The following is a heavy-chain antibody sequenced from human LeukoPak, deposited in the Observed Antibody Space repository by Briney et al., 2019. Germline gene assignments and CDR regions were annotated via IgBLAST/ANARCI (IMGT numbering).Heavy chain of an antibody. CDR2: INHSGST. V-gene: IGHV4-34*01. J-gene: IGHJ4*02. Sequence: SETLSLTCAVYGGSFSGYYWSWIRQPPGKGLEWIGEINHSGSTNYNPSLKSRVTISVDTSKNQFSLKLSSVTAADTAVYYCAIYDSSGYYYPSADYWGQGTLVTVS. CDR3: AIYDSSGYYYPSADY. CDR1: GGSFSGYY. D-gene: IGHD3-22*01.